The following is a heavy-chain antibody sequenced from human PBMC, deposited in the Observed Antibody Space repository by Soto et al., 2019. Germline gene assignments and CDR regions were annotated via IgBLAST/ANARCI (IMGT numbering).Heavy chain of an antibody. CDR2: IKSRALGGTT. CDR3: TTDSYSPIVEVRFDY. D-gene: IGHD1-26*01. V-gene: IGHV3-15*07. Sequence: PGGPLRLSSPSSDFASSNAWINWVRQAPGKGLGWVGRIKSRALGGTTDFAAPVSGRFALTRDASTNMVYMQMTNLKTEDTAVYYCTTDSYSPIVEVRFDYWGHGTLVTVSS. J-gene: IGHJ4*01. CDR1: DFASSNAW.